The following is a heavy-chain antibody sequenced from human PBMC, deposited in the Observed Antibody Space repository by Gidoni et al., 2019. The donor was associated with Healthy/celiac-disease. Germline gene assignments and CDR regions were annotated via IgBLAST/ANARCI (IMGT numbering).Heavy chain of an antibody. J-gene: IGHJ6*02. D-gene: IGHD3-10*01. Sequence: QLQLQESGPGLVKPSETLSLTCTVSGGSISRSSYYWGWIRQPPGKGLEWIGSIYYSGSTYYNPSLKSRVTISVDTSKNQFSLKLSSVTAADTAVYYCARDPRAMVRGVIIRYYYGMDVWGQGTTVTVSS. V-gene: IGHV4-39*07. CDR1: GGSISRSSYY. CDR3: ARDPRAMVRGVIIRYYYGMDV. CDR2: IYYSGST.